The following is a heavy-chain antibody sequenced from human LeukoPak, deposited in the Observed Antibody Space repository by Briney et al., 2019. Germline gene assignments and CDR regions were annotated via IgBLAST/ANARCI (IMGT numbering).Heavy chain of an antibody. CDR3: AKDGRDHYVSGSYYRGVPALDY. D-gene: IGHD3-10*01. V-gene: IGHV3-30*02. Sequence: GGSLRLSCAASGFIFSSYGMHWVRQAPGKGLEWVAFIRYDGSKKYYADSVKGRFTISRDNSKNTLFLQMNSLRVEDTAVYYCAKDGRDHYVSGSYYRGVPALDYWGQGTLVTVSS. CDR1: GFIFSSYG. J-gene: IGHJ4*02. CDR2: IRYDGSKK.